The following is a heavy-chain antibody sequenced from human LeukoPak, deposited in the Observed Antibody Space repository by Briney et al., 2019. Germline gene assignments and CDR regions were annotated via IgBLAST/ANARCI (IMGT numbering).Heavy chain of an antibody. CDR3: TRDRSVAGTPVGATQGDAFDI. CDR2: IRSKAYGGTT. V-gene: IGHV3-49*04. CDR1: GFTFGDYA. J-gene: IGHJ3*02. D-gene: IGHD6-19*01. Sequence: PGGSLRLSCTASGFTFGDYAMSWVRQAPGKGLEWVGFIRSKAYGGTTEYAASVKGRFTISRDDSKSIAYLQMNSLKTEDTAVYYCTRDRSVAGTPVGATQGDAFDIWGQGTMVTVSS.